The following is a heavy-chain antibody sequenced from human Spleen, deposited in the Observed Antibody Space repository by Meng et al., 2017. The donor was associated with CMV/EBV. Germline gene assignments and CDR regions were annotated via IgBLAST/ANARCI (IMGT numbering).Heavy chain of an antibody. D-gene: IGHD2-2*01. J-gene: IGHJ4*02. CDR1: GYTFTGYY. CDR3: ARDRRGIVVVPAAMDY. CDR2: SNPNSGGT. Sequence: ASVKVSCKASGYTFTGYYMHWVRQAPGQGLEWMGWSNPNSGGTNYAQKFQGRVTMTRDTSISTAYMELSRLRSDDTAVYYCARDRRGIVVVPAAMDYWGQGTLVTVS. V-gene: IGHV1-2*02.